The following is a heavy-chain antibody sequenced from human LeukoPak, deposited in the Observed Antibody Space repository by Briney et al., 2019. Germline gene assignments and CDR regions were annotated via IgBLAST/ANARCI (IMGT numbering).Heavy chain of an antibody. CDR1: GGSYSGYY. CDR2: INHSGST. Sequence: SETLSLTCAVYGGSYSGYYWSWVRQPPGKGLEWIGEINHSGSTNYNPSLKSRVTISVDTPKNQFSLKLSSVTAADTAVYYCASTQSDTTLPTFDYWGQGTLVTVSS. V-gene: IGHV4-34*01. J-gene: IGHJ4*02. CDR3: ASTQSDTTLPTFDY. D-gene: IGHD1-1*01.